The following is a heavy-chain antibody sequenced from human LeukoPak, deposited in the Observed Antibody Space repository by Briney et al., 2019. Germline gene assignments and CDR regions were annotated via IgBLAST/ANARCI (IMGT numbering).Heavy chain of an antibody. CDR1: GGSINSGGYY. V-gene: IGHV4-31*03. D-gene: IGHD5-24*01. Sequence: SQTLSLTCTVSGGSINSGGYYWSWIRQHPGKGLEWIGYIYYSGSNYNPSLKSRVTISVDTSKNQFSLKLSSVTAADTAVYYCARAFGYNYFFDFWGQGTLVTVSS. J-gene: IGHJ4*02. CDR2: IYYSGS. CDR3: ARAFGYNYFFDF.